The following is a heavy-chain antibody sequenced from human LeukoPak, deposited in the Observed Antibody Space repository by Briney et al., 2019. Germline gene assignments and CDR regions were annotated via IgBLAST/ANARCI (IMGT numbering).Heavy chain of an antibody. D-gene: IGHD3-3*01. Sequence: PSETPSLTCTVSGGSISSYYWSWIRQPPGKGLEWIGYIYYSGSTNYNPSLKSRVTISVDTPKNQFSLKLSSVTAADTAVYYCARGIRFLPYYFDYWGQGTLVTVSS. V-gene: IGHV4-59*01. J-gene: IGHJ4*02. CDR1: GGSISSYY. CDR2: IYYSGST. CDR3: ARGIRFLPYYFDY.